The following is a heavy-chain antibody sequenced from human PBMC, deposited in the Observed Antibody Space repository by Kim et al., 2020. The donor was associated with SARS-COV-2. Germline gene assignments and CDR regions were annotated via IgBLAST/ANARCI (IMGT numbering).Heavy chain of an antibody. J-gene: IGHJ4*02. V-gene: IGHV1-69*13. D-gene: IGHD6-13*01. CDR2: IIPIFGTA. CDR3: ARGPNSSSWLPCFDY. CDR1: GGTFSSYA. Sequence: SVKVSCKASGGTFSSYAISWVRQAPGQGLEWMGGIIPIFGTANYAQKFQGRVTITADESTSTAYMELSSLRSEDTAVYYCARGPNSSSWLPCFDYWGQGTLVTVSS.